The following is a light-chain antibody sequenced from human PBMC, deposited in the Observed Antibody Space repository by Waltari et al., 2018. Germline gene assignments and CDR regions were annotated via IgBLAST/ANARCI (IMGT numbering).Light chain of an antibody. CDR3: CSFVTGGTWV. CDR1: SNDVGTYKF. V-gene: IGLV2-23*02. J-gene: IGLJ3*02. CDR2: EVS. Sequence: QSALTQPASVSGSPGQSITISCTGTSNDVGTYKFVSWYQQYPGKVPKLIIYEVSQRPSGVSNRFSGSKSGNTAALTISGLQTEGEADYYGCSFVTGGTWVFGGGTKLAVL.